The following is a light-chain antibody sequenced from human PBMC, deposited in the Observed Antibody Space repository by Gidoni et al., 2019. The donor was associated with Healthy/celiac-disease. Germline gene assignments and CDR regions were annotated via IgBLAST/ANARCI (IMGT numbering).Light chain of an antibody. J-gene: IGLJ2*01. Sequence: QSVLTQPPSVSAAPGQKVTISCSGSSSHIGNNYVSWYQQLPGTAPKLLIYDNNKRPSGIPDRFSSSKSVTSATLGITGLQTGDEADYYCGTWDSSLSAVVFGGGTKLTVL. CDR2: DNN. V-gene: IGLV1-51*01. CDR3: GTWDSSLSAVV. CDR1: SSHIGNNY.